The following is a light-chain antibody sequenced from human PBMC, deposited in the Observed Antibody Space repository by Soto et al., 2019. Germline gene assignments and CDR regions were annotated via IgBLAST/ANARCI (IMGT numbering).Light chain of an antibody. V-gene: IGKV1-5*01. CDR2: DAS. J-gene: IGKJ1*01. Sequence: DIQMTQSPSTLSASVGDRVTITCRASQSISSWLAWYQQKPGKAPKLLIYDASSLESGVPSRFSGSGSGTEFTLTISSLQPGDFATYYCQHGGTFGQGTKVDIK. CDR3: QHGGT. CDR1: QSISSW.